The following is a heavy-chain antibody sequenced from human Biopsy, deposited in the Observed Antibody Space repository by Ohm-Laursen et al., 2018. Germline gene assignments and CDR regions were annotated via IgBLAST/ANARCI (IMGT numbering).Heavy chain of an antibody. D-gene: IGHD6-6*01. CDR1: GVTFDTYA. CDR2: MIPSSGKT. J-gene: IGHJ5*02. Sequence: GSSVKVSCNASGVTFDTYAFGWVRQAPGQGLEWMGWMIPSSGKTGYAQRFQGRVTLTMNTSISTAYMELSGLRSEDTAVYFCARGYSRRVSIFEASIYWFDTWGQGTLVTVSS. CDR3: ARGYSRRVSIFEASIYWFDT. V-gene: IGHV1-8*02.